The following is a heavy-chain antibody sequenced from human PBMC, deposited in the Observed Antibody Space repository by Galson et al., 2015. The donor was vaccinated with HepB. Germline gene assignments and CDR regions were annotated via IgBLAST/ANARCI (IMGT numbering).Heavy chain of an antibody. D-gene: IGHD6-13*01. V-gene: IGHV4-30-4*01. CDR3: AREHSRIAAAANWFDP. CDR2: IYYSGST. CDR1: GGSISSGDYY. J-gene: IGHJ5*02. Sequence: TLSLTCTVSGGSISSGDYYWSWIRQPPGKGLEWIGYIYYSGSTYYNPSLKSRVTISVDTSKNQFSLKLSSVTAADTAVYYCAREHSRIAAAANWFDPWGQGTLVTVSS.